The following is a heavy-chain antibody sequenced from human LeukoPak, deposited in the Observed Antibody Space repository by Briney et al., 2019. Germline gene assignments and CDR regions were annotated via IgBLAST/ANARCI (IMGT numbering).Heavy chain of an antibody. Sequence: SSETLSLTCTVSGASISSYYWSWIRQPPGKGLEWLGYIYYSGSTNYNPSLKSRVTISVDTSKNQFSLKLNSVTAADTAVYYCAREGPRREFGKLIVGFRGWLDPWGQGTLVTVSS. CDR1: GASISSYY. J-gene: IGHJ5*02. CDR2: IYYSGST. V-gene: IGHV4-59*12. CDR3: AREGPRREFGKLIVGFRGWLDP. D-gene: IGHD3-16*02.